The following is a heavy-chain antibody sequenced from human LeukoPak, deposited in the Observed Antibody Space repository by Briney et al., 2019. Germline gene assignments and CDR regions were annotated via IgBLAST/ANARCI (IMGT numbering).Heavy chain of an antibody. V-gene: IGHV4-59*11. Sequence: SETLSLTCVVSGGSLSTHHWSWIRQSPGRGLEWIGYISDSGSTNYNPSLKSRVTISVGTSKNQFSLMLSSVTAADTAVYYCARGYDSSAYYPFNYWGQGTLVTVSS. J-gene: IGHJ4*02. CDR3: ARGYDSSAYYPFNY. CDR1: GGSLSTHH. CDR2: ISDSGST. D-gene: IGHD3-22*01.